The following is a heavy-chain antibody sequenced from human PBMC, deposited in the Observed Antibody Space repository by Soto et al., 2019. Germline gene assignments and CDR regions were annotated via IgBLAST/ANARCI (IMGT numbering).Heavy chain of an antibody. V-gene: IGHV4-39*01. D-gene: IGHD3-22*01. J-gene: IGHJ1*01. CDR1: GGSISSSSYY. Sequence: QLQLQESGPGLVKPSETLSLTCTVSGGSISSSSYYWGWIRQPPGKGLEWIGSIYYSGSTYYNPSLKSRVTISVDTSKNQFSLKLSSVTAADTAVYYCAILTPPKGYYDSSGYYARYFQHWGQGTLVTVSS. CDR2: IYYSGST. CDR3: AILTPPKGYYDSSGYYARYFQH.